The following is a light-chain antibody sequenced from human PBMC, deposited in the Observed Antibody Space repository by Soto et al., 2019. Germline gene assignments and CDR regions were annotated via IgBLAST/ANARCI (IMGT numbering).Light chain of an antibody. CDR3: CSYAGSSISV. Sequence: QSALTQPASVSGSPGQSITISCTGTSSDVGSYNLVSWYQQHPGKAPKLMIYEGSKRPSGVSNRFSGSKSGNTASLTISGLQAEDEADYYCCSYAGSSISVFGPWTKVTVL. CDR1: SSDVGSYNL. J-gene: IGLJ1*01. V-gene: IGLV2-23*01. CDR2: EGS.